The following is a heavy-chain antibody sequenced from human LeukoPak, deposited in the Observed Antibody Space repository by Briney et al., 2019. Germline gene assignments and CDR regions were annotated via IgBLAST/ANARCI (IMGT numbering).Heavy chain of an antibody. CDR3: ASPHDSSSNDAFDI. Sequence: SETLSLTCAIYGGSFNGGYFWSWIRQPPGKGLEWIREINHSETTNYNPSLKSRVTISVDTSKNQFSLKLTSVTAADTAVYYCASPHDSSSNDAFDIWGQGTMVTVSS. J-gene: IGHJ3*02. CDR2: INHSETT. D-gene: IGHD6-13*01. V-gene: IGHV4-34*01. CDR1: GGSFNGGYF.